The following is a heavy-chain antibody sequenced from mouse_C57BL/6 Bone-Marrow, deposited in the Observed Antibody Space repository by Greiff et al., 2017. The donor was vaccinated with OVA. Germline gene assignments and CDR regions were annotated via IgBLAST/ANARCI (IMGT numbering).Heavy chain of an antibody. CDR1: GYTFTSYG. CDR3: ARSYYGSSWYFDV. Sequence: QVQLQQSGAELARPGASVKLSCKASGYTFTSYGISWVKQRTGQGLEWIGEIYPRSGNTYYNEKFTGKATLTADKSSSTAYMELRSLTSEDSAVYVCARSYYGSSWYFDVWGTGTTVTVSS. V-gene: IGHV1-81*01. D-gene: IGHD1-1*01. CDR2: IYPRSGNT. J-gene: IGHJ1*03.